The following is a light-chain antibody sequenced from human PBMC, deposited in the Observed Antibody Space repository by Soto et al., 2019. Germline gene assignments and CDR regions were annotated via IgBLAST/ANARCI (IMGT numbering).Light chain of an antibody. V-gene: IGLV2-8*01. Sequence: QSALTQPPSASGSPGQSVTISCTGTSSDVGDYNYVSWYQQHPGKAPKLIIYEVNKRPSGVPDRFSGSKSGNTASLTVSGLQAEDEADYSCSSYAGSNTFLFGGGTKVTVL. CDR1: SSDVGDYNY. CDR2: EVN. J-gene: IGLJ3*02. CDR3: SSYAGSNTFL.